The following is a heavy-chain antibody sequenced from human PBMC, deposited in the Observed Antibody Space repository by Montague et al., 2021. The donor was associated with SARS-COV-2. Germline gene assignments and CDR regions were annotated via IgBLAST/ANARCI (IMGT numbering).Heavy chain of an antibody. CDR2: VYHSGST. J-gene: IGHJ6*03. D-gene: IGHD3-22*01. CDR1: GGSFSGYY. Sequence: SETLSLTCAVYGGSFSGYYWSWIRQPPGKGLEWIGEVYHSGSTNYNPSLKSRVTISVDTSKNQFSLKLSSVTAADTAVYYCTRGRSETMIVVVVPLYCYYMDVWGKGTTVTVSS. CDR3: TRGRSETMIVVVVPLYCYYMDV. V-gene: IGHV4-34*01.